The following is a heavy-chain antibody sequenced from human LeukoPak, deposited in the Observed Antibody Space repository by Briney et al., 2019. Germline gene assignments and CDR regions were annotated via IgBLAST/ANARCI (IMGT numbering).Heavy chain of an antibody. CDR3: ARGGIQLWFLVDY. Sequence: GASVKVSCRASGYTFTGYFMHWVRQAPGQGLEWMGWINPNSGGTNYAQKFQGRVTMTRDTSISTAYMELSSLRSDDTAVYYCARGGIQLWFLVDYWGQGTLVTVSS. J-gene: IGHJ4*02. CDR2: INPNSGGT. CDR1: GYTFTGYF. V-gene: IGHV1-2*02. D-gene: IGHD5-18*01.